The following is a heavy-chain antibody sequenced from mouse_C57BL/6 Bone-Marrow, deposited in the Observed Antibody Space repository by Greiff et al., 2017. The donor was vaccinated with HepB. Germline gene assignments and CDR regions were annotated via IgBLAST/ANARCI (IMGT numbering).Heavy chain of an antibody. CDR3: TTTVVAYYYAMDY. J-gene: IGHJ4*01. CDR2: IDPENGDT. CDR1: GFNIKDDY. D-gene: IGHD1-1*01. V-gene: IGHV14-4*01. Sequence: EVQLQQSGAELVRPGASVKLSCTASGFNIKDDYMHWVKQRPEQGLEWIGWIDPENGDTEYASKFQGQATITADTSSNTAYLQLSSLTSEDTAVYYCTTTVVAYYYAMDYWGQGTSVTVSS.